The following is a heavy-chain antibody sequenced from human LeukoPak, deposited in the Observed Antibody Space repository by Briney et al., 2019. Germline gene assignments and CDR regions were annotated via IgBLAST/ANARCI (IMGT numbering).Heavy chain of an antibody. CDR1: GGTFSSYA. D-gene: IGHD1-26*01. CDR3: ARSPFSYSGSYFDY. J-gene: IGHJ4*02. CDR2: IIPIFGTA. Sequence: SVTVSCKASGGTFSSYAISWVRQAPGQGLEWMGGIIPIFGTANYAQKFQGRVTITTDESTSTAYMELSSLRSEDTAVYYCARSPFSYSGSYFDYWGQGTLVTVSS. V-gene: IGHV1-69*05.